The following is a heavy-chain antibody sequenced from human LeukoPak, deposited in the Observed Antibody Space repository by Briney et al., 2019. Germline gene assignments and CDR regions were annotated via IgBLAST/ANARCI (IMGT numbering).Heavy chain of an antibody. D-gene: IGHD3-22*01. Sequence: GGSLRLSCAASGFTFSSYAMSWVRRAPGKGLEWVSAISGSGGSTYYADSVKGRFTISRDNSKNTLYLQMNSLRAEDTAVYYCAKWGYYDSSGYPTLFDYWGQGTLVTVSS. J-gene: IGHJ4*02. CDR1: GFTFSSYA. CDR2: ISGSGGST. V-gene: IGHV3-23*01. CDR3: AKWGYYDSSGYPTLFDY.